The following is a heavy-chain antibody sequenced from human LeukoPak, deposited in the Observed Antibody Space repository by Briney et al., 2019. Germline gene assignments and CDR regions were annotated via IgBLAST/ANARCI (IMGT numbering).Heavy chain of an antibody. CDR2: ISGSGGST. D-gene: IGHD2-2*01. Sequence: PGGSLRLSCAASGFTFSSYAMSWVRQAPGKGLEWVSAISGSGGSTYYADSVKGRFTISRDNSKNTLYLQMNGLRAEDTAVYYCAKIKAAVIPAAYAFDYWGQGTLVTVSS. V-gene: IGHV3-23*01. CDR3: AKIKAAVIPAAYAFDY. CDR1: GFTFSSYA. J-gene: IGHJ4*02.